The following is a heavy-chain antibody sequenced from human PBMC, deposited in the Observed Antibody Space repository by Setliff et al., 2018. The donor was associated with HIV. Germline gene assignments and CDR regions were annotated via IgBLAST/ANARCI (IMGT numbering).Heavy chain of an antibody. V-gene: IGHV4-61*08. CDR3: ARGGASSKYLDP. D-gene: IGHD2-15*01. Sequence: SETLSLTCTVSGGSISSGEYYWSWIRQPPGKGLEWIGYIYYSGGTDYNPSLKSRVTLSVDTSKNQFSLSLTSVTGADTAVYYCARGGASSKYLDPWGQGTLVTAPQ. J-gene: IGHJ5*02. CDR1: GGSISSGEYY. CDR2: IYYSGGT.